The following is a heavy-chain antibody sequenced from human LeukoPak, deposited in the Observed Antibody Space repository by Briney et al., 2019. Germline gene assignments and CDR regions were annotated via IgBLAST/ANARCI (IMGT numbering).Heavy chain of an antibody. V-gene: IGHV3-53*01. D-gene: IGHD2-2*01. CDR2: IYSGGST. CDR3: ARYRGYCSSTSCFNWFDP. CDR1: GFTFSSNY. Sequence: PGGSLRLSCAASGFTFSSNYMSWVRQAPGKGLEWVSVIYSGGSTYYSDSVKGRFTISRDNSKNTLYLQMNSLRAEDTAVYYCARYRGYCSSTSCFNWFDPWGQGTLVTVSS. J-gene: IGHJ5*02.